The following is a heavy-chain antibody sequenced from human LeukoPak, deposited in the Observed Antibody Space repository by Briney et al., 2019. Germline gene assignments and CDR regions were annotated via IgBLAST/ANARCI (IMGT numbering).Heavy chain of an antibody. D-gene: IGHD3-16*01. CDR3: AKGFSTYVYNWFDP. Sequence: PGGSLRLSCAASGFTFLTYAMNWVRQAPGEGLEWVAGISGGSGSTYYADPVKGRFTVSRDNSKSTLYLQMNSLRAADTAVYYCAKGFSTYVYNWFDPWGQGTLVTVSS. V-gene: IGHV3-23*01. J-gene: IGHJ5*02. CDR1: GFTFLTYA. CDR2: ISGGSGST.